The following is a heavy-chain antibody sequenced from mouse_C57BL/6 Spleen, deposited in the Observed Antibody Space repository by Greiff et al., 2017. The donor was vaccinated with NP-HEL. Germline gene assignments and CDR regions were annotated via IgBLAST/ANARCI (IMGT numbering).Heavy chain of an antibody. CDR1: GYTFTDYY. CDR3: ARSPELGRTWFAY. J-gene: IGHJ3*01. D-gene: IGHD4-1*01. CDR2: IFPGSGST. Sequence: VQLQQSGPELVKPGASVKISCKASGYTFTDYYINWVKQRPGQGLEWIGWIFPGSGSTYYNEKFKGKATLTVDKPSSTAYMLLSSLTSEDSAVYYCARSPELGRTWFAYWGQGTLVTVSA. V-gene: IGHV1-75*01.